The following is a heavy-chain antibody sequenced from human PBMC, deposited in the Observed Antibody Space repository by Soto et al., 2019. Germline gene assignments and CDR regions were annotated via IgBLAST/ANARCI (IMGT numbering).Heavy chain of an antibody. V-gene: IGHV3-7*03. Sequence: GGSLRLSCAASGFTFSSYWMSWVRQAPGKGLEWVANIKQDGSEKYYVDSVKGRFTISRDNAKNSLYLQMNSLRAEDTAVYYCARIGLHTNWNWYFDLWGRGTLVTVSS. CDR2: IKQDGSEK. J-gene: IGHJ2*01. CDR1: GFTFSSYW. D-gene: IGHD1-1*01. CDR3: ARIGLHTNWNWYFDL.